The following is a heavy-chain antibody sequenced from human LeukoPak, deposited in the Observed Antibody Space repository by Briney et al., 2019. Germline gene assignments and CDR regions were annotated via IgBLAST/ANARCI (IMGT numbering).Heavy chain of an antibody. CDR1: GGSITSTNW. CDR2: FSLSGLT. V-gene: IGHV4-4*02. Sequence: PSETLSLTCGVSGGSITSTNWWSWVRQPPGQGLEWIGEFSLSGLTHYNPSLSSRVIMAQDTSKNTFSLNLTSVTAADTAVYYCSRENGAFSAFGYWGQGTLVTV. CDR3: SRENGAFSAFGY. J-gene: IGHJ4*02. D-gene: IGHD2-8*01.